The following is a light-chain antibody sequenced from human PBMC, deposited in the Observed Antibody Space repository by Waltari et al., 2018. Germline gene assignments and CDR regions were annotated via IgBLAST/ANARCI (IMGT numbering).Light chain of an antibody. CDR2: AAS. V-gene: IGKV1-NL1*01. CDR3: QHYYNVPPYS. J-gene: IGKJ2*01. Sequence: DIQMTQSPSSLSASVGDRVTITCRASRVIANSLAWYQQEPGKAPKLLIYAASYFESGVPPRFSGSGSGTVYTLTISSLQPEDFATYYCQHYYNVPPYSFGQGTKLEIK. CDR1: RVIANS.